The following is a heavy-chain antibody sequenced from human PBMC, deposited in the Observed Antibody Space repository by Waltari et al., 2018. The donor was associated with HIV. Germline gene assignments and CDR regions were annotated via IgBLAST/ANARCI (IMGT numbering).Heavy chain of an antibody. D-gene: IGHD3-22*01. J-gene: IGHJ4*02. CDR3: ARDPYYYDSSGYLCYIDN. V-gene: IGHV3-30-3*01. Sequence: QVQLVDSGGCVVQPGRSLRLSCAASGFTFSSYAMHWVRQAPGKGLEWVAVISYDGSNKYYANPGKVRFTISRDNSKNTLYLQMKSLRAEDTSVYYCARDPYYYDSSGYLCYIDNWGQGTLVTVSS. CDR1: GFTFSSYA. CDR2: ISYDGSNK.